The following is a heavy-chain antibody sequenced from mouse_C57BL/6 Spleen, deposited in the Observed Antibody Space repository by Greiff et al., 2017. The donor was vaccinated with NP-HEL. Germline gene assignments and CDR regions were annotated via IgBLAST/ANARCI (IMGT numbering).Heavy chain of an antibody. CDR3: ARGVTVDD. CDR1: GYTFTSYD. Sequence: VKLQQSGPELVKPGASVKLSCKASGYTFTSYDINWVKQRPGQGLEWMGWIYPRDGSTKYTEKFKGKATLTVDTSSSTAYIELHSLTSEDSAVYFGARGVTVDDWGQGTTLTVSS. J-gene: IGHJ2*01. CDR2: IYPRDGST. V-gene: IGHV1-85*01. D-gene: IGHD1-1*01.